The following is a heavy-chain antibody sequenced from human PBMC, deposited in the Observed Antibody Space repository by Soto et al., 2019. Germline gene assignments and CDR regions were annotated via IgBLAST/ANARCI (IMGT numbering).Heavy chain of an antibody. CDR3: ARVRGGITVSSKPLGEWFDP. CDR2: INHSGST. CDR1: GGSISTYY. D-gene: IGHD3-16*01. J-gene: IGHJ5*02. V-gene: IGHV4-34*01. Sequence: SETLSLTCTVSGGSISTYYWSWIRQSPGKGLEWIGEINHSGSTNYNPSLKSRVTISVDTSKNQFSLKLSSVTAADTAVYYFARVRGGITVSSKPLGEWFDPWGQGTLVTVSS.